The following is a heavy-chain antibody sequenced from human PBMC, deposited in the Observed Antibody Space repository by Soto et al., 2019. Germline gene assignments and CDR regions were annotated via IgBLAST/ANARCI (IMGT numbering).Heavy chain of an antibody. CDR1: GFTFSSYG. CDR2: ISYDGTNN. CDR3: AKGVCSGGSCYFSAFDI. Sequence: PGGSLRLSCAASGFTFSSYGMHWVRQAPGKGLEWVAVISYDGTNNYYTESVKGRFTISRDNSKNTLFLQMNSLRAEDTAVYFCAKGVCSGGSCYFSAFDIWGQGTMVTVSS. V-gene: IGHV3-30*18. D-gene: IGHD2-15*01. J-gene: IGHJ3*02.